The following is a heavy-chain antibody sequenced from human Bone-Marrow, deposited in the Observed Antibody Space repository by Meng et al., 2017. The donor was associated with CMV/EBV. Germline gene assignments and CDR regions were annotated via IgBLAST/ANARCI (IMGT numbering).Heavy chain of an antibody. J-gene: IGHJ6*02. CDR1: GYTFTGYY. CDR3: ARGCDIVVVPAAIEGYYYYGMDV. D-gene: IGHD2-2*02. CDR2: INPNSGGT. V-gene: IGHV1-2*02. Sequence: ASVKVSCKASGYTFTGYYMHWVRQAPGQGLEWMGWINPNSGGTNYAQKFQGRVTMTRDTSMSTAYMELSRLRSDDTAVYYCARGCDIVVVPAAIEGYYYYGMDVWGQGTTVNVAS.